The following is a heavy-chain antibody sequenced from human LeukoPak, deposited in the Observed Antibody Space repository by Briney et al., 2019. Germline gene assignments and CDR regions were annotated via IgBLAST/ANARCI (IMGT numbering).Heavy chain of an antibody. J-gene: IGHJ6*03. CDR2: IKSDGRST. V-gene: IGHV3-74*01. CDR1: GFTLTSNW. Sequence: GGSLRLSCAASGFTLTSNWIHWVRQVPGKGLAWVSRIKSDGRSTYYADSVKGRFTISRDNSKNTLYLQMNSLRAEDTAVYYCARRGCRSTSCYDYYYYMDVWGKGTTVTVSS. CDR3: ARRGCRSTSCYDYYYYMDV. D-gene: IGHD2-2*01.